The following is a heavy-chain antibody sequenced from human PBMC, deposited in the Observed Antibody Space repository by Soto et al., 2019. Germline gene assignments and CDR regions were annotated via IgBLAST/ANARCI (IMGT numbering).Heavy chain of an antibody. J-gene: IGHJ3*02. CDR3: ARDRGSDYVWGSYRSDAFDI. Sequence: VASVKVSCKASGYTFTGYYMHWVRQAPGQGLEWMGWINPNSGGTNYAQKFQGWVTMTRDTSISTAYMELSRLRSDDTAVYYCARDRGSDYVWGSYRSDAFDIWGQGTMVTVSS. CDR1: GYTFTGYY. V-gene: IGHV1-2*04. CDR2: INPNSGGT. D-gene: IGHD3-16*02.